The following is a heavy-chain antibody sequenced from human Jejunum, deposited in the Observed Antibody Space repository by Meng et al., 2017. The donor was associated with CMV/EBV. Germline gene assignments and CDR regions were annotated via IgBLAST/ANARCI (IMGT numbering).Heavy chain of an antibody. D-gene: IGHD6-13*01. CDR1: GFTFTSHA. Sequence: SGFTFTSHAMPWVRQAPGKGLEWVAVTSYDGNSQYYTDSVKGRFTISRDNSDNMVYLQMNSLRADDTAVYYCARDGGGFNSSPFDYWGQGTLVTVSS. CDR2: TSYDGNSQ. CDR3: ARDGGGFNSSPFDY. V-gene: IGHV3-30*04. J-gene: IGHJ4*02.